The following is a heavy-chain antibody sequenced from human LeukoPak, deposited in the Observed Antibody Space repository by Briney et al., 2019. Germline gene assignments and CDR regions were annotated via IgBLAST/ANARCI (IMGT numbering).Heavy chain of an antibody. J-gene: IGHJ3*02. Sequence: SETLSLTCTVSGGSISTNNHYWGWIRQPRGKGLEWIGNIYYSGSTDYNPSLKSRVTISVDTSENHFSLKVTSVTAADTAVYYCATWTHGYNSVGAFDIRGQGVMVTVSS. V-gene: IGHV4-39*01. D-gene: IGHD5-24*01. CDR1: GGSISTNNHY. CDR2: IYYSGST. CDR3: ATWTHGYNSVGAFDI.